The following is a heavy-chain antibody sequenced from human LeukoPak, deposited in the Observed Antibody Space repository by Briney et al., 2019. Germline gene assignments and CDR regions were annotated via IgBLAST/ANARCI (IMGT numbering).Heavy chain of an antibody. D-gene: IGHD2-2*01. V-gene: IGHV3-53*05. J-gene: IGHJ4*02. Sequence: GGSLRLSCAASGFTVSSNYMNWVRQAPGKGLEWVSVITSGGNTYYADSVKGRFTISRDNSKNALYLQMSSLRAEDTAVYYCVKAGCSSTRCYGNYWGQGTLVTVSS. CDR3: VKAGCSSTRCYGNY. CDR1: GFTVSSNY. CDR2: ITSGGNT.